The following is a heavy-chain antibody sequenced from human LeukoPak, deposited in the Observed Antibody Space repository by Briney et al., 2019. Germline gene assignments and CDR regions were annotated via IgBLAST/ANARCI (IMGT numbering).Heavy chain of an antibody. J-gene: IGHJ4*02. CDR3: ARRYCSSTSCLLDY. D-gene: IGHD2-2*01. CDR1: GFTFSSYE. V-gene: IGHV3-48*03. Sequence: GGSLRLSCAASGFTFSSYEMNWVRQAPGKGLEWLSYISSSGGTIYYADSVKGRITISRDNAKTSLYLQMNSLRADDTAVYYCARRYCSSTSCLLDYWGQGTLVTVSS. CDR2: ISSSGGTI.